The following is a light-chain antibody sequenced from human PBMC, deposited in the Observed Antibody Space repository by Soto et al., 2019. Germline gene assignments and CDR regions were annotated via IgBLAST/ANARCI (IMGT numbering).Light chain of an antibody. CDR3: SSYTSSSTPCV. CDR1: SRDIGGFNY. V-gene: IGLV2-14*01. CDR2: EVT. J-gene: IGLJ1*01. Sequence: QSVLTQPASVSGSPGQSITISCTGTSRDIGGFNYVSWYRQHPGKAPKLMIYEVTNRPSGVSNRFSGSKSGNTASLTISGLQAEDEADYYCSSYTSSSTPCVFGTGTKVTVL.